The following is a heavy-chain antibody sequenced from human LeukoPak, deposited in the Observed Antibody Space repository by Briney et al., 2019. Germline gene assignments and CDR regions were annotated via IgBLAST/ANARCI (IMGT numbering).Heavy chain of an antibody. D-gene: IGHD5-18*01. CDR1: GFTFSIYD. V-gene: IGHV3-30*18. CDR2: ISYDGSNE. CDR3: AKTWGYSYGSSTHYFDY. J-gene: IGHJ4*02. Sequence: GGSLRLSCAASGFTFSIYDMHWVRQAPGKGLEWVALISYDGSNEYYADSVKGRFTISRDNSKSTLFLQMNSLRAEDTAVFYCAKTWGYSYGSSTHYFDYWGQGTLVTVSS.